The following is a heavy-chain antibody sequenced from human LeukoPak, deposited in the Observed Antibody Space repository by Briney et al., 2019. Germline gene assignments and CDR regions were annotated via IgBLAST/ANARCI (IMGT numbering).Heavy chain of an antibody. CDR1: GGTFSSYA. D-gene: IGHD1-26*01. J-gene: IGHJ4*02. CDR3: AREAKGFDY. V-gene: IGHV1-69*05. CDR2: IIPVFGTA. Sequence: GSSVKVSCKXSGGTFSSYAISWVRQAPGQGLEWMGRIIPVFGTANYAQKFQGRVTITTDESTSTAYMELSSLRSEDTTVYYCAREAKGFDYWGQGTLVTVSS.